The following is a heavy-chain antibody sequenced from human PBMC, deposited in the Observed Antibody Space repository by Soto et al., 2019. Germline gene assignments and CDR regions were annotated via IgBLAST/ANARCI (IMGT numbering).Heavy chain of an antibody. CDR3: ARRADGSPYFDY. CDR2: MFHSGTT. J-gene: IGHJ4*02. Sequence: SETLSLTCAVSGASISSSSWWTWVRQPPGKGLEWIGEMFHSGTTNYNPSLNSRVTISVDKSKNQFSLKLSSVTAADTAVYYCARRADGSPYFDYWGQGTLVTVSS. CDR1: GASISSSSW. D-gene: IGHD3-10*01. V-gene: IGHV4-4*02.